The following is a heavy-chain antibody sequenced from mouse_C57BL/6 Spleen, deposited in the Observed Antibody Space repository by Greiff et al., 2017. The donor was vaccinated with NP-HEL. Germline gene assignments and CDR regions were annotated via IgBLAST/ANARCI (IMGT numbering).Heavy chain of an antibody. D-gene: IGHD1-1*01. V-gene: IGHV1-80*01. CDR2: IYPGDGDT. CDR1: GYAFSSYW. Sequence: QVHVKQSGAELVKPGASVKISCKASGYAFSSYWMNWVKQRPGKGLEWIGQIYPGDGDTNYNGKFKGKATLTADKSSSTAYMQLSSLTSEDSAVYFCARLTTGWYFDVWGTGTTVTVSS. CDR3: ARLTTGWYFDV. J-gene: IGHJ1*03.